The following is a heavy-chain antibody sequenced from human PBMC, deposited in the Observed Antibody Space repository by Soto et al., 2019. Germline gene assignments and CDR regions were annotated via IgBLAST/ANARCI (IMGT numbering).Heavy chain of an antibody. CDR2: IRSKANSYAT. J-gene: IGHJ4*02. CDR3: TLRGAQGLVGGGDY. Sequence: EVQLVESGGGLVQPGGSLKLSCAASGFTFSGSAMHWVRQASGKGLEWVGRIRSKANSYATAYAASVKGRFTISRDDSKYPAYLQMDSLKSEDTAVYDCTLRGAQGLVGGGDYWGQGTLVTVSS. CDR1: GFTFSGSA. D-gene: IGHD6-19*01. V-gene: IGHV3-73*01.